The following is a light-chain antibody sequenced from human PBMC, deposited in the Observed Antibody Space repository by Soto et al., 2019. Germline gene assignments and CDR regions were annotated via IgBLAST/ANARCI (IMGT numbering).Light chain of an antibody. CDR1: SSDVGGYNY. Sequence: QSALTQPPSASGSPGQSVTISCTGTSSDVGGYNYVSWYQQHPGKSPKLMIYEVSKRPSGVPDRCSGSKSGNTASLTVSGLQAEDEADYYCGYFAGSNNLDIFGGGTKLTVL. CDR2: EVS. V-gene: IGLV2-8*01. CDR3: GYFAGSNNLDI. J-gene: IGLJ2*01.